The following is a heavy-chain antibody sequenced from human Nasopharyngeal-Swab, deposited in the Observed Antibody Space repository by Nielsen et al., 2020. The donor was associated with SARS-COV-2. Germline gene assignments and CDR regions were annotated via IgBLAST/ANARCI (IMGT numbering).Heavy chain of an antibody. J-gene: IGHJ4*02. CDR3: ARGTADHSNPSFDY. V-gene: IGHV3-9*01. CDR2: INWNSGVI. D-gene: IGHD4-11*01. CDR1: GFTFDDYA. Sequence: SLKISCAASGFTFDDYAMYWVRQPPGKGLEWVSSINWNSGVIGYGDSAKGRFSISRDNTKNSLYLQMNSLRPEDTALYYCARGTADHSNPSFDYWGQGVLVTVSS.